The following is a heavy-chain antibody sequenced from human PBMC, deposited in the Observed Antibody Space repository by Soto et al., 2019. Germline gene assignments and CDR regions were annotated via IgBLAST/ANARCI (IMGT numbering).Heavy chain of an antibody. CDR2: ISRDGSTI. CDR3: ARTYISGIAGFDP. CDR1: GFTFSNYF. D-gene: IGHD1-20*01. Sequence: GGSLRLCCAASGFTFSNYFMHCARQVPGEGLVWVSRISRDGSTISYADSLKGRFTISRDNAKNTLYLQMNSLRVEDTAVYYCARTYISGIAGFDPRGQGTLVTVSS. J-gene: IGHJ5*02. V-gene: IGHV3-74*01.